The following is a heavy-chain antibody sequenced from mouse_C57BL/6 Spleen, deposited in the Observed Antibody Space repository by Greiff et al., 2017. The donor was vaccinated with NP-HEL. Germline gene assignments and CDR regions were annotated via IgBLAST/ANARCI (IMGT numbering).Heavy chain of an antibody. CDR3: ARDGNYREAWFAY. D-gene: IGHD2-1*01. CDR2: ISSGSSPI. CDR1: GFTFSDYG. J-gene: IGHJ3*01. V-gene: IGHV5-17*01. Sequence: EVKVVESGGGLVKPGGSLTLSCAASGFTFSDYGMHWVRQAPEKGLEWVAYISSGSSPISYADTVKGRFTISRDNAKNTLFLQMNSLRSEDTAMYYCARDGNYREAWFAYWGQGTLVTVSA.